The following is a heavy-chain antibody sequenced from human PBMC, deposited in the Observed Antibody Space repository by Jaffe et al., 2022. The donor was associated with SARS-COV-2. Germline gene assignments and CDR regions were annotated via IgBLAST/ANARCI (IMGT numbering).Heavy chain of an antibody. V-gene: IGHV3-7*01. D-gene: IGHD3-10*01. CDR2: IKQDGSEK. CDR1: GFTFSSYW. J-gene: IGHJ4*02. Sequence: EVQLVESGGGLVQPGGSLRLSCAASGFTFSSYWMSWVRQAPGKGLEWVANIKQDGSEKYYVDSVKGRFTISRDNAKNSLYLQMNSLRAEDTAVYYCAREGAGWFGELLYDYWGQGTLVTVSS. CDR3: AREGAGWFGELLYDY.